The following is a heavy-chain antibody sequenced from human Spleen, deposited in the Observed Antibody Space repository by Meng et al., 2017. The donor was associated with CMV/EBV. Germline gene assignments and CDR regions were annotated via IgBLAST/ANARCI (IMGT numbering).Heavy chain of an antibody. Sequence: SAFYGGSFSGYYWSWIRQPPGKGLEWIGEINHSGSTNYNPSLKSRVTISVDTSKNQFSLKLSSVTAADTAVYYCARGFSWRNYFDYWGQGTLVTVSS. CDR3: ARGFSWRNYFDY. D-gene: IGHD2/OR15-2a*01. CDR1: GGSFSGYY. J-gene: IGHJ4*02. V-gene: IGHV4-34*01. CDR2: INHSGST.